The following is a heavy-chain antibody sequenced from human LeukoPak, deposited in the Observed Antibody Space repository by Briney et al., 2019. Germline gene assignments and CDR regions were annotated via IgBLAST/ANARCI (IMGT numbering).Heavy chain of an antibody. CDR2: ISSN. Sequence: GGSLRLSCAASGFTFSDYSMNWVRQATGKGLEWVSYISSNADSVKGRFTISRDNAKNSLFLQMNSLRAEDTAVYYCARGPYKYVISANPDYWGQGTLVTVSS. CDR1: GFTFSDYS. D-gene: IGHD1-1*01. J-gene: IGHJ4*02. V-gene: IGHV3-69-1*01. CDR3: ARGPYKYVISANPDY.